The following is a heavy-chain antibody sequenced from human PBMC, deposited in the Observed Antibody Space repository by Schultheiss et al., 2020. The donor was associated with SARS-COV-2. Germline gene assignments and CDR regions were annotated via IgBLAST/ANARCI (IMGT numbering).Heavy chain of an antibody. Sequence: ADINHSGRTNPNPSLKSRVTISVDTSKSQFSLKLTSVTAADTAMYYCAKGSGWYMYWGQGTLVTVSS. CDR3: AKGSGWYMY. J-gene: IGHJ4*02. CDR2: INHSGRT. D-gene: IGHD6-19*01. V-gene: IGHV4-34*01.